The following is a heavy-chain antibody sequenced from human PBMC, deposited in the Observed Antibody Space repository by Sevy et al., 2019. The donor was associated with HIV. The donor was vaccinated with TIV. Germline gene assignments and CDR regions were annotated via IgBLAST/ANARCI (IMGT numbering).Heavy chain of an antibody. CDR1: GGTFSNSA. D-gene: IGHD3-22*01. CDR2: IIPIFGRT. CDR3: ARDPLPSSVSGGAFGI. V-gene: IGHV1-69*13. J-gene: IGHJ3*02. Sequence: ASVKVSCKASGGTFSNSAINWVRQAPGQGLEWMGGIIPIFGRTHYAQKFQGRVSITADESTITAFMELSSLRSEDTAMYYCARDPLPSSVSGGAFGIWGQGTVVTVSS.